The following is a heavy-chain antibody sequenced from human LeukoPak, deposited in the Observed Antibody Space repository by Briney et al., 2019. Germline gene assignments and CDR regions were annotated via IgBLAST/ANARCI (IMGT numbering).Heavy chain of an antibody. V-gene: IGHV3-48*03. Sequence: PGGSLRLSCAASGFTFSSYEMNWVRQAPGKGLEWGSYISSSGSTIYYADSVKGRFTISRDNAKNSLYLQMNSLRAEDTAVYYCARTKYDYWFDPWGQGTLVTVSS. CDR2: ISSSGSTI. D-gene: IGHD3-16*01. CDR1: GFTFSSYE. CDR3: ARTKYDYWFDP. J-gene: IGHJ5*02.